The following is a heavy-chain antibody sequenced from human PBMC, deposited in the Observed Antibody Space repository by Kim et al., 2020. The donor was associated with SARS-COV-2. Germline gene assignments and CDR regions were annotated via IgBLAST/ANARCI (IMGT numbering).Heavy chain of an antibody. Sequence: GGSLRLSCAASGFTVSSHYMSWVRQAPGKGLEWVSVIYSGGSTYYADSVKGRFTISRHNSKNTLYLQMNSLRAEDTAVYYCARWGSGIAAAGTFYDYWGQGTLVPVPS. V-gene: IGHV3-53*04. CDR3: ARWGSGIAAAGTFYDY. J-gene: IGHJ4*02. CDR1: GFTVSSHY. CDR2: IYSGGST. D-gene: IGHD6-13*01.